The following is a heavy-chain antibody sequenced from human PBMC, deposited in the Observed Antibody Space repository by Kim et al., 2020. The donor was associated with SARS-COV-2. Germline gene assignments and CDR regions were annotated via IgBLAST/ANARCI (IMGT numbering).Heavy chain of an antibody. J-gene: IGHJ5*02. CDR2: INSDGSST. V-gene: IGHV3-74*01. CDR1: GLTFSSYW. CDR3: ARDGRFDWYWFDP. D-gene: IGHD3-9*01. Sequence: GGSLRLSCAASGLTFSSYWMHWVRQAPGKGLVWVSRINSDGSSTSYADSVKGRFTISRDNAKNTLYLQMNSLRAEDTAVYYCARDGRFDWYWFDPWGQGTLVTVSS.